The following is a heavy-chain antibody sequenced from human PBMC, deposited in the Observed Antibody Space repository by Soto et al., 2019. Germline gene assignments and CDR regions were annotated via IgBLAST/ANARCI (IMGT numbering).Heavy chain of an antibody. Sequence: QVQLVQSGAEVKKPGASVKVSCKASGYTFTSYGISWVRQAPGQGLEGMGWINSYNGNTNYAQKRHGRVAMTTETSTSTAYMALRSLTSDDTAVYYCAREPVAGIGFDPWGPGALVTVSS. CDR1: GYTFTSYG. J-gene: IGHJ5*02. D-gene: IGHD6-19*01. V-gene: IGHV1-18*01. CDR2: INSYNGNT. CDR3: AREPVAGIGFDP.